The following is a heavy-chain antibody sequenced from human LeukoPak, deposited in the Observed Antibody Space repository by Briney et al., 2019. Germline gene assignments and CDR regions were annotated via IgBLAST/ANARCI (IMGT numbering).Heavy chain of an antibody. Sequence: SETLSLTCSVSGGSISSSSYYWGWIRQPPGKKLEWIGNIYYSGSTYYNPSLKSRVTISVDTSKNQFSLKLSSVTAADTAVYYCARDPPGERNYWGQGTLVTVSS. J-gene: IGHJ4*02. D-gene: IGHD2-21*01. V-gene: IGHV4-39*07. CDR3: ARDPPGERNY. CDR2: IYYSGST. CDR1: GGSISSSSYY.